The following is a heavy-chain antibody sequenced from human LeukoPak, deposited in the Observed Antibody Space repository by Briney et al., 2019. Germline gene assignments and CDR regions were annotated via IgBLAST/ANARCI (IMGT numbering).Heavy chain of an antibody. CDR2: ISYDGSNK. V-gene: IGHV3-30*18. Sequence: GGSLRLSCAASGFTFSSYSMNWVRQAPGKGLEWVAVISYDGSNKYYADSVKGRFTISRDNSKNTLYLQMNSLRAEDTAVYYCAKDGPGKHGKNWFDPWGQGTLVTVSS. J-gene: IGHJ5*02. CDR3: AKDGPGKHGKNWFDP. CDR1: GFTFSSYS. D-gene: IGHD1-14*01.